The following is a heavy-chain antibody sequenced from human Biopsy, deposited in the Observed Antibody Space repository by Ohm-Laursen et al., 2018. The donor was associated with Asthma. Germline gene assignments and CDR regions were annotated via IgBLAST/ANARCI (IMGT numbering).Heavy chain of an antibody. CDR1: GGSISSGAYY. V-gene: IGHV4-30-4*01. CDR3: ASRGGVRRYFDY. Sequence: TLSLTCTVSGGSISSGAYYWSWVRQPPGKGLEWIGYIYYIGSTYYNPSLKSRVAISLDTSKNQFSLKLSSVTAAATAVYFCASRGGVRRYFDYWAQGPLVTVSS. D-gene: IGHD3-16*01. CDR2: IYYIGST. J-gene: IGHJ4*02.